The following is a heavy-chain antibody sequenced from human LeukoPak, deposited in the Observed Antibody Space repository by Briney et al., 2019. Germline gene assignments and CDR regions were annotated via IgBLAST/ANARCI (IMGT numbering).Heavy chain of an antibody. CDR1: GFTFSDYY. D-gene: IGHD2-2*01. CDR3: ARSYSSSTSFKKGSYYYYMDV. V-gene: IGHV3-11*04. J-gene: IGHJ6*03. CDR2: ISSSGYTI. Sequence: GGSLRLSCAASGFTFSDYYMSWLRQAPGKGLEWVSYISSSGYTIYYADSMKGRSTISRDNAKNSLYLQMNSLRAEDTAVYYCARSYSSSTSFKKGSYYYYMDVWGKGTTVTVSS.